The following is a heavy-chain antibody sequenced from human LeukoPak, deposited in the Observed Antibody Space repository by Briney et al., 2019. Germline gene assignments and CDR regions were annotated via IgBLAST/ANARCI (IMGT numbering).Heavy chain of an antibody. CDR3: ARHDPLNGFSDY. D-gene: IGHD3-9*01. V-gene: IGHV4-4*07. J-gene: IGHJ4*02. CDR2: IYTSGST. Sequence: SGTLSLTCTVSGGSISTYYWSWIRQPAGKGLEWIGRIYTSGSTNYNPSLNSRVTMSVDTSKIQFSLKLSSVTAADTAVYYCARHDPLNGFSDYWGQGTLVAVSS. CDR1: GGSISTYY.